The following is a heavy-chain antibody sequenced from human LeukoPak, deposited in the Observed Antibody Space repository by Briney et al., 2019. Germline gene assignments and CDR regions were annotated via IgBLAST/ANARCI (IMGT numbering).Heavy chain of an antibody. CDR1: GGPITSTNW. Sequence: SGTLSLTCGVSGGPITSTNWWSWVRQPPGQGLEWIGEVSLSGLTNYNPSLSSRVIMALDTSKNHLSLNLTSVTAADTVVYYCSRENGAFSPFGFWGQGTLLTVSS. CDR3: SRENGAFSPFGF. J-gene: IGHJ4*02. V-gene: IGHV4-4*02. CDR2: VSLSGLT. D-gene: IGHD2-8*01.